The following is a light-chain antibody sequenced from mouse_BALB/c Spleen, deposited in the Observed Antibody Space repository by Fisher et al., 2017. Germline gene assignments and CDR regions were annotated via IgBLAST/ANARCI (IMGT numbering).Light chain of an antibody. CDR2: STS. Sequence: DIVMTQTTAIMSASPGEKVTLTCSASSSVSSSYLHWYQQKSGASPKLWIYSTSNLASGVPARFSGSGSGTSYSLTISSVEAEDAATYYCQQYSGYPYTFGGGTKLEIK. CDR3: QQYSGYPYT. CDR1: SSVSSSY. J-gene: IGKJ2*01. V-gene: IGKV4-57-1*01.